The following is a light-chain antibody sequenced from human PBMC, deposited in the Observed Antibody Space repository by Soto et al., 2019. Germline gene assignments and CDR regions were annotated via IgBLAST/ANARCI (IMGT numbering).Light chain of an antibody. Sequence: QSVLTQPPSVSGAPGQRVTISCTGCSSNIGAGCEVHWYQHLPGKAPKHLIYGNTNRPSGVPDRFSGAKSGTSASLAITGLQAEDEADYYCQSYDSSLSASYLFGVGNKVTVL. CDR3: QSYDSSLSASYL. CDR1: SSNIGAGCE. V-gene: IGLV1-40*01. J-gene: IGLJ1*01. CDR2: GNT.